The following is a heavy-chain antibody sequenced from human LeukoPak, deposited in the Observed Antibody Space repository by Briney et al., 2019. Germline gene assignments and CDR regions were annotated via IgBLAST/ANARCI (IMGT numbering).Heavy chain of an antibody. CDR2: IYYSGST. J-gene: IGHJ4*02. Sequence: SETLSLTCTVSGGSISSYYWSWIRQPPGKGLEWIGYIYYSGSTNYNPSLKSRVTISVDASKNQFSLKLSSVTAADTAVYYCAREGYSSSWFYFDYWGQGTLVTVSS. V-gene: IGHV4-59*12. CDR1: GGSISSYY. D-gene: IGHD6-13*01. CDR3: AREGYSSSWFYFDY.